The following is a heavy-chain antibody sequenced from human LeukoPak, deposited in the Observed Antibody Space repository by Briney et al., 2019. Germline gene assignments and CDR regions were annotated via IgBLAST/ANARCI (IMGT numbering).Heavy chain of an antibody. J-gene: IGHJ6*02. CDR1: GGSISSYY. Sequence: SETLSLTCTVSGGSISSYYWSWIRQPPGKGLEWIGYIYYSGSTNYNPSLKSRVTISVDTSKNQFSLKLSSVTAAATAVYYCARGRDYYDSSRYYYGMDVWGQGTTVTVSS. CDR3: ARGRDYYDSSRYYYGMDV. CDR2: IYYSGST. D-gene: IGHD3-22*01. V-gene: IGHV4-59*01.